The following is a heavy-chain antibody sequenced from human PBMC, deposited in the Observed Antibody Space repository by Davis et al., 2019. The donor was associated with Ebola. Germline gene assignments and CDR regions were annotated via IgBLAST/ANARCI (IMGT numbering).Heavy chain of an antibody. J-gene: IGHJ5*02. CDR2: ISSSSSYI. V-gene: IGHV3-21*01. Sequence: PGGSLRLPCAASGFTFSSYSMNWVRQAPGKGLEWVSSISSSSSYIYYADSVKGRFTISRDNAKNSLYLQMNSLRAEDTAVYYCARDRGFNWFDPWGQGTLVTVSS. D-gene: IGHD3-16*01. CDR3: ARDRGFNWFDP. CDR1: GFTFSSYS.